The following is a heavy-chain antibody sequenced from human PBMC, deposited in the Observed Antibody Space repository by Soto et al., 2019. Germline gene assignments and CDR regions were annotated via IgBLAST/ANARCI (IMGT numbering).Heavy chain of an antibody. D-gene: IGHD2-15*01. CDR1: GFTFSSYG. J-gene: IGHJ4*02. CDR2: ISYDGSNK. CDR3: AKEDIVVVVAALVTPQLVEH. V-gene: IGHV3-30*18. Sequence: PGGSLRLSCAASGFTFSSYGMHWVRQAPGKGLEWVAVISYDGSNKYYADSVKGRFTISRDNSKNTLYLQMNSLRAEDTAVYYCAKEDIVVVVAALVTPQLVEHWGQGTLVTVPS.